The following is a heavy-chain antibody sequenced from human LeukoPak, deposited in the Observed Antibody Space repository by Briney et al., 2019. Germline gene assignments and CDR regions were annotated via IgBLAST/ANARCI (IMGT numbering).Heavy chain of an antibody. CDR3: ARDSSGQGDY. D-gene: IGHD3-22*01. CDR1: GFTFSDHY. V-gene: IGHV3-72*01. Sequence: PGGSLRLSCAASGFTFSDHYIDWVRQAPGKGLEWVGRSKNKANNYITQYAAFVQGRFTISRDNSKNSLYLQINSLKTEDTVVYYCARDSSGQGDYWGQGTLVTVSS. CDR2: SKNKANNYIT. J-gene: IGHJ4*02.